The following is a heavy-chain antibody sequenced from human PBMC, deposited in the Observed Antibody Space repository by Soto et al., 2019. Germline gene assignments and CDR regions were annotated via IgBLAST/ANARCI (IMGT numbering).Heavy chain of an antibody. CDR3: ARGPSGDKVDY. CDR1: GGSISSGGYY. D-gene: IGHD7-27*01. Sequence: TLSLTCTVSGGSISSGGYYWSWIRQHPGKGLEWIGYIYYSGSIYYNPSLKSRVTISVDTSKNQFSLKLSSVTAADTAVYYCARGPSGDKVDYWGQGILVTVSS. CDR2: IYYSGSI. J-gene: IGHJ4*02. V-gene: IGHV4-31*03.